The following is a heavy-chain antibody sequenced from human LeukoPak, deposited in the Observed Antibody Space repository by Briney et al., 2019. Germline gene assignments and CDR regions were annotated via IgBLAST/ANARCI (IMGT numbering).Heavy chain of an antibody. D-gene: IGHD1-26*01. CDR1: GYTFTSYG. V-gene: IGHV1-18*01. Sequence: ASVKVSCKASGYTFTSYGISWVRQAPGQGLEWMGWISAYNGNTNYAQKLQGRVTMTTDTSTSTAYMELRSLRSDDTAVYYCARDLSRIVGATPPGYWGQGTLVTVSS. J-gene: IGHJ4*02. CDR2: ISAYNGNT. CDR3: ARDLSRIVGATPPGY.